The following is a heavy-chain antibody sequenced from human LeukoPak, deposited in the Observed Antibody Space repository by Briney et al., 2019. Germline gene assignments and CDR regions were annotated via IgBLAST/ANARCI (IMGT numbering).Heavy chain of an antibody. J-gene: IGHJ3*02. CDR3: ARQRERITMVRGNFDI. Sequence: SETLSLTCAVYGASFSGYYWSWIRQPPGKGLEWIGEINHSGSTNYNPSLKSRVTISVDTSKNQFSLKLSSVTAADTAVYYCARQRERITMVRGNFDIWGQGTMVTVSS. CDR2: INHSGST. V-gene: IGHV4-34*01. D-gene: IGHD3-10*01. CDR1: GASFSGYY.